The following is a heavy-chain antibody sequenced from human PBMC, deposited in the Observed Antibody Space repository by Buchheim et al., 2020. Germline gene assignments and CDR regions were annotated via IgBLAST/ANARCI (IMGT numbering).Heavy chain of an antibody. CDR1: GFTFSSYW. D-gene: IGHD3-3*01. CDR2: IKQDGSEK. CDR3: ARESYYDFWSDYPYFDY. J-gene: IGHJ4*02. V-gene: IGHV3-7*03. Sequence: EVQLVESGGGLVQPGGSLRLSCAASGFTFSSYWMSWVRQTPGKGLEWVANIKQDGSEKYYVDSVKGRFTISRDNAKNSLYLQMNSLRAEDTAVYYCARESYYDFWSDYPYFDYWGQGTL.